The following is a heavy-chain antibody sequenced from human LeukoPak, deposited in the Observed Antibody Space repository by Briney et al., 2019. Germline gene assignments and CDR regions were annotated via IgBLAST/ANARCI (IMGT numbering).Heavy chain of an antibody. V-gene: IGHV3-73*01. CDR2: IRSKANNYAT. D-gene: IGHD3-10*01. CDR3: TRSTREVGERFDF. CDR1: GFTFSSYG. J-gene: IGHJ4*02. Sequence: GGSLRLSCAASGFTFSSYGMHWVRQASGKGLEWVGRIRSKANNYATAYAASVRGRFTISRDDSKNTAYLQMNSLKTEDTAIYYCTRSTREVGERFDFWGQGTLVTVSS.